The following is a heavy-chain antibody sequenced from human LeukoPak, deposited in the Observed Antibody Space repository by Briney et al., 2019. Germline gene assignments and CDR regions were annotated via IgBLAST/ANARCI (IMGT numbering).Heavy chain of an antibody. J-gene: IGHJ5*02. CDR1: GFSFSSYS. Sequence: PGGSLRLSCAASGFSFSSYSMNWVRQAPGQGLEWVSYISSSSSTIYYADSVKGRFTISRDNAKNSLYLQMNSLRAEDTAVYYCARPRVGATVWFDPWGQGTLVTVSS. CDR2: ISSSSSTI. D-gene: IGHD1-26*01. V-gene: IGHV3-48*01. CDR3: ARPRVGATVWFDP.